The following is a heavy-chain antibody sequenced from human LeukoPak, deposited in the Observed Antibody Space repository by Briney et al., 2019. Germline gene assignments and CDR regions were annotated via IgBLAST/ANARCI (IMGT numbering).Heavy chain of an antibody. J-gene: IGHJ3*02. CDR1: GFTFSSYW. CDR3: GASRQFVGAFDI. V-gene: IGHV3-7*01. D-gene: IGHD3-10*01. Sequence: PGGSLRLSCAASGFTFSSYWMNWVRQAPGKGLEWVANINQDGSEKYYVDSVKGRFTISRADARESLFLQMNSLRAEDTAIYYCGASRQFVGAFDIWGQGTLVTVSS. CDR2: INQDGSEK.